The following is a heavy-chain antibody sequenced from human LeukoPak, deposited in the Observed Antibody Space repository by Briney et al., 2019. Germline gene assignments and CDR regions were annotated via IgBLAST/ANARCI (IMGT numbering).Heavy chain of an antibody. J-gene: IGHJ4*02. CDR3: TRGSLSGSSRDY. Sequence: ASVRVSCKASGYTFTGYDVNWVRQATGQGLEWMGWMNPNTGDTGYARKFQGRVTMTRNSSIDTAYMELSGLRSEDTAVYYCTRGSLSGSSRDYWGQGTLVTVSS. D-gene: IGHD1-26*01. CDR2: MNPNTGDT. CDR1: GYTFTGYD. V-gene: IGHV1-8*01.